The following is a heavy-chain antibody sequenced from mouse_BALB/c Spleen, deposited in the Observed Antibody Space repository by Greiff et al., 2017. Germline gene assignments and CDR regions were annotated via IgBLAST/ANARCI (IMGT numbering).Heavy chain of an antibody. CDR1: GFTFSSYT. CDR2: ISNGGGST. V-gene: IGHV5-12-2*01. D-gene: IGHD1-1*01. J-gene: IGHJ2*01. CDR3: ARLYYSYFDY. Sequence: EVKVVESGGGLVQPGGSLKLSCAASGFTFSSYTMSWVRQTPEKRLEWVAYISNGGGSTYYPDTVKGRFTISRDNAKNTLYLQMSSLKSEDTAMYYCARLYYSYFDYWGQGTTLTVSS.